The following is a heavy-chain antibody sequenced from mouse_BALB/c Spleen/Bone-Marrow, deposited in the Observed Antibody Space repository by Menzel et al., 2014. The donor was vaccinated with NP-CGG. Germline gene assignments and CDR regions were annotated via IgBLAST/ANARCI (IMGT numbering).Heavy chain of an antibody. Sequence: EVQGVESGGGLAKPGGSLQLSCAASGFTFSTYAMSWVRQTPEKRLEWVATISSSGSYTYYPDSVKGRFTISRDNAKNTLYLQMNSLKSEDTAMYYCARQRGYAYAMDYWGQGTSVTVSS. J-gene: IGHJ4*01. CDR3: ARQRGYAYAMDY. CDR1: GFTFSTYA. CDR2: ISSSGSYT. D-gene: IGHD2-2*01. V-gene: IGHV5-9-3*01.